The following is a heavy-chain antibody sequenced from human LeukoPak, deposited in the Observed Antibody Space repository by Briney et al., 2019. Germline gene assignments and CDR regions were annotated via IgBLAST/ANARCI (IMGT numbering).Heavy chain of an antibody. CDR2: ISGSGGSK. V-gene: IGHV3-23*01. Sequence: AESLRLSCAASGFTFSSYAMSWVRQAPGKGLEWVSSISGSGGSKYYADSVKGRFTVSRDNSKNTLYLQMNSLRAEDTAVYFCAKDASGSYADAFDIWGQGTMVTVSS. CDR3: AKDASGSYADAFDI. D-gene: IGHD3-10*01. J-gene: IGHJ3*02. CDR1: GFTFSSYA.